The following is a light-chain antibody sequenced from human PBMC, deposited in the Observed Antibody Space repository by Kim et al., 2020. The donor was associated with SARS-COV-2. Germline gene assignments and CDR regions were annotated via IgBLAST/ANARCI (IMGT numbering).Light chain of an antibody. CDR1: SGSIDDNY. CDR3: QSYNRSNVV. Sequence: NFMLTQPLSVSESPWKTVTISCTRSSGSIDDNYVQWYQQRPGGVPTAVIYEDDQRPSGVSDRFSGSIDNSSNSASLTFSGLKTEDEADYYCQSYNRSNVVFGGGTKVTVL. CDR2: EDD. J-gene: IGLJ2*01. V-gene: IGLV6-57*04.